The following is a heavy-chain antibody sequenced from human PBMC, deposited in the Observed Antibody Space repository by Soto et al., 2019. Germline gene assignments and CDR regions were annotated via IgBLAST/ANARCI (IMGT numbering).Heavy chain of an antibody. CDR1: GDSVSSPYY. Sequence: QVQLQESGPGLVKPSGTLSLTCAVSGDSVSSPYYWCWVRQPPGKGLGWIGEVFHTGTTSYNPSLRSRVTISMDKSNNQFSLALTSVTAAYTAVYYCARSAGWYAVHSWGPGTLVIVSS. CDR2: VFHTGTT. J-gene: IGHJ4*02. CDR3: ARSAGWYAVHS. V-gene: IGHV4-4*02. D-gene: IGHD6-19*01.